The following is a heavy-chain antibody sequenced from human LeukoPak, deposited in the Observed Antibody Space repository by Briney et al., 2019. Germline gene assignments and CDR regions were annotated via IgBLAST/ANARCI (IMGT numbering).Heavy chain of an antibody. V-gene: IGHV4-59*01. CDR3: ARTHDYGDYPTTYFDY. CDR2: IYYSGST. J-gene: IGHJ4*02. Sequence: SETLSLTCTASGGSISSYYWSWIRQPPGKGLEWIGYIYYSGSTNYNPSLKSRVTISVDTSKNQFSLKLSSVTAVDTAVYYCARTHDYGDYPTTYFDYWGQGTQVTVSS. D-gene: IGHD4-17*01. CDR1: GGSISSYY.